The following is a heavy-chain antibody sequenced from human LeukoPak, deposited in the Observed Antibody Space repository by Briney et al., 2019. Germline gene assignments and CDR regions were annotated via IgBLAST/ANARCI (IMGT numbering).Heavy chain of an antibody. D-gene: IGHD6-13*01. J-gene: IGHJ6*03. CDR1: GFTFSSYS. Sequence: GGSLRLSCAASGFTFSSYSMNWVRQAPGKGLEWVSSISSSSSYIYYADSVKGRFTISRDNAKNSLYLQMNSLRAEDTAVYYCARDGDIAAENMDVWGKGTTVTVSS. V-gene: IGHV3-21*01. CDR3: ARDGDIAAENMDV. CDR2: ISSSSSYI.